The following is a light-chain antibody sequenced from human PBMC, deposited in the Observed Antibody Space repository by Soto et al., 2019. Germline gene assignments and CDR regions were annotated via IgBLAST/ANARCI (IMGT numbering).Light chain of an antibody. J-gene: IGKJ3*01. CDR1: QDISNY. V-gene: IGKV1-33*01. Sequence: DIQMTQSPSSLSASVGDRVTITCQASQDISNYLNWYQQKPGKAPKLLIYDASNLETGCPSRFSGSGCGTDFSFTIISRQLEDIATYYCQRYDNLPITVGPGTKVDIK. CDR3: QRYDNLPIT. CDR2: DAS.